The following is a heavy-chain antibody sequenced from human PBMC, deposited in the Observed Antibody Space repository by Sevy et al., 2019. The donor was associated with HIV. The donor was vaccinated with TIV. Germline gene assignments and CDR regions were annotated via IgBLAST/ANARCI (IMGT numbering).Heavy chain of an antibody. V-gene: IGHV1-58*01. D-gene: IGHD3-22*01. CDR3: AATYYYDSSGYIGGYYFDY. Sequence: MISCKASGFTFTSSAVQWVRQARGQRLEWIGWIVVGSGNTNYAQKFQERVTITRDMSTSTAYMELSSLRSEDTAVYYCAATYYYDSSGYIGGYYFDYWGQGTLVTISS. CDR2: IVVGSGNT. CDR1: GFTFTSSA. J-gene: IGHJ4*02.